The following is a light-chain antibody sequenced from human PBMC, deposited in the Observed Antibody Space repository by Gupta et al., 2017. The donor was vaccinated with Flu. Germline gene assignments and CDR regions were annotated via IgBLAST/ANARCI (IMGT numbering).Light chain of an antibody. V-gene: IGLV7-43*01. CDR2: STS. J-gene: IGLJ3*02. Sequence: GTVTLTCASSTGAVTSGNYANWFQQKPGQAPRSLIYSTSKKQSWTPARFSGSLLGGQAALTLSGVQPEDEADYYCLLYSGGAHVFGGGTRLT. CDR1: TGAVTSGNY. CDR3: LLYSGGAHV.